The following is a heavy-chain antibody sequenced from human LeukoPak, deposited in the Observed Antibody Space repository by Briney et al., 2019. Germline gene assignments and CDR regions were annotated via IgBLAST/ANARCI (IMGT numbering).Heavy chain of an antibody. D-gene: IGHD2-8*01. V-gene: IGHV3-23*01. Sequence: GGSLRLSCSAAGFTFSRYAMSWVRQAAGKGLEWGSTISSTGAGTYYADSVKGRFTISRDNSKNTLYLQMNSLRAEDTALYYCAKDLFLVANGVSSPLDYWGQGTLVTVSS. CDR1: GFTFSRYA. CDR3: AKDLFLVANGVSSPLDY. CDR2: ISSTGAGT. J-gene: IGHJ4*02.